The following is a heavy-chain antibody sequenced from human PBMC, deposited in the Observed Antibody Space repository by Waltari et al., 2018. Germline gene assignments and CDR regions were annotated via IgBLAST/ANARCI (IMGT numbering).Heavy chain of an antibody. CDR2: INPNSGGT. V-gene: IGHV1-2*02. J-gene: IGHJ4*02. CDR1: GYTFTSFD. Sequence: QVQLVQSGAEVKKPGASVKVSCKASGYTFTSFDINWVRQATGQGLEWMGWINPNSGGTNYAQKFQGRVTMTRDTSISTAYMELSRLRSDDTAVYYCARDDSNYEAFDYWGQGTLVTVSS. D-gene: IGHD4-4*01. CDR3: ARDDSNYEAFDY.